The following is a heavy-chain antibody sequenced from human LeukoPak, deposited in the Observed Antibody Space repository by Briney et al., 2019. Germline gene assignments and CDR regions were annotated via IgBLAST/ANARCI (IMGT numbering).Heavy chain of an antibody. CDR1: GGSISSYY. D-gene: IGHD6-19*01. J-gene: IGHJ2*01. CDR3: ARRIAVAGTWYFDL. V-gene: IGHV4-4*09. CDR2: IYTSGST. Sequence: SETLSLTCTVSGGSISSYYWSWIRQPPGKGLEWIGYIYTSGSTNYNPSLKSRVTISVDTSKNQFSLKLSSVTAADTAVYYCARRIAVAGTWYFDLWGRGTLVTVSS.